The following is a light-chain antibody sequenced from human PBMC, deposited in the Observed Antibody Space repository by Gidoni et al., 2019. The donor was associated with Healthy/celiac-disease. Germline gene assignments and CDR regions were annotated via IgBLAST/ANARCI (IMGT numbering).Light chain of an antibody. Sequence: DNVMTQSPDSLAVYLGERATINCKSSQSVLYSSNNKNNLAWYQQKPGQPPKLLIYWASTRESGVPDRFSGSGSGTDFTLPISSLQAEDVAVYYCQQYYSTPPTFGQGTKVEIK. CDR2: WAS. V-gene: IGKV4-1*01. J-gene: IGKJ1*01. CDR3: QQYYSTPPT. CDR1: QSVLYSSNNKNN.